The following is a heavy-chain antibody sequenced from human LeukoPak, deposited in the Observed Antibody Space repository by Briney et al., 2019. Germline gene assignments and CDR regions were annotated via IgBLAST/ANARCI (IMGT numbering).Heavy chain of an antibody. CDR2: ISSNGGST. Sequence: GGSLRLSCAASGFTFSSYAMHWVRQAPGKGLEYVSAISSNGGSTFYANSVKGRFTISRVNSKNTLYLQMGSLRAEDMAVYYCARDGGRAGIFYYYMDVWGKGTTVTVSS. CDR1: GFTFSSYA. V-gene: IGHV3-64*01. J-gene: IGHJ6*03. CDR3: ARDGGRAGIFYYYMDV. D-gene: IGHD3-16*01.